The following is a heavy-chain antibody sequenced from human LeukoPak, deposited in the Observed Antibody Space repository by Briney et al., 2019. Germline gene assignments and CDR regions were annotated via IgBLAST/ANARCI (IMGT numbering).Heavy chain of an antibody. Sequence: GGSLRLSCAASGFTFSSYAMSWVRQAPGKGLEWVSSISSSSSYIYYADSVKGRFTISRDNAKNSLYLQMNSLRAEDTAVYYCARDLWGGYGDYYYGMDVWGQGTTVTVSS. J-gene: IGHJ6*02. D-gene: IGHD3-3*01. CDR3: ARDLWGGYGDYYYGMDV. CDR2: ISSSSSYI. CDR1: GFTFSSYA. V-gene: IGHV3-21*01.